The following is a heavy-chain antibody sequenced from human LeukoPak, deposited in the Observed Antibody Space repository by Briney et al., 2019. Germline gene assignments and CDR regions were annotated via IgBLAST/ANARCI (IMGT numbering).Heavy chain of an antibody. CDR2: IYYSGRP. CDR3: AAWRTAKTGFDY. D-gene: IGHD1-1*01. CDR1: GGSISNNNYY. Sequence: SETLSLTCTVSGGSISNNNYYWAWIRQPPGKGLEFIGSIYYSGRPYYNPSLKSRVTISVDTSKNQFSLRLSSVTAADTAVYYCAAWRTAKTGFDYWGQGTLVTVSS. J-gene: IGHJ4*02. V-gene: IGHV4-39*01.